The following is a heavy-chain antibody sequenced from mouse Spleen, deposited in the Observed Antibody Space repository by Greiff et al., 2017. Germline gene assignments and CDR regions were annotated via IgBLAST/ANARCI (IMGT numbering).Heavy chain of an antibody. J-gene: IGHJ3*01. V-gene: IGHV2-6*02. CDR2: IWSDGST. D-gene: IGHD2-4*01. CDR1: GFSLTSYG. CDR3: ARPLYYDYDEGFAY. Sequence: QVQLKESGPGLVAPSQSLSITCTVSGFSLTSYGVHWVRQPPGKGLEWLVVIWSDGSTTYNSALKSRLSISKDNSKSQVFLKMNSLQTDDTAMYYCARPLYYDYDEGFAYWGQGTLVTVSA.